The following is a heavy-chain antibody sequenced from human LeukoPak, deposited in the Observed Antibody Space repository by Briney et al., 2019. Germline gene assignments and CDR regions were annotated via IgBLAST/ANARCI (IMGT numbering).Heavy chain of an antibody. CDR3: ARGVERIFGVVNWFDP. CDR1: GGSISSSSYY. Sequence: PSETLSLTCTVSGGSISSSSYYWGWIRQPPGKGLEWIGSIYYSGSTYYNPSLKSRVTISVDTSKNQFSLKLNSVTAADTAVYYCARGVERIFGVVNWFDPWGQGTPVTVSS. D-gene: IGHD3-3*01. CDR2: IYYSGST. J-gene: IGHJ5*02. V-gene: IGHV4-39*07.